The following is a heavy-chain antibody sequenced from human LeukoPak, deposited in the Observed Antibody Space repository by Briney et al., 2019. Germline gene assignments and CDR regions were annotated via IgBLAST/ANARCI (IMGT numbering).Heavy chain of an antibody. J-gene: IGHJ4*02. CDR3: ARVYDSSGYPGEVDY. CDR1: GGSINSYY. CDR2: IYYSGST. D-gene: IGHD3-22*01. V-gene: IGHV4-59*01. Sequence: SETLSLTCTVSGGSINSYYWSWIRQPPGKGLEWIGYIYYSGSTNYNPSLKSRVTISVDTSKNQFSLKLSSVTAADTAVYYCARVYDSSGYPGEVDYWGQGTLVTVSS.